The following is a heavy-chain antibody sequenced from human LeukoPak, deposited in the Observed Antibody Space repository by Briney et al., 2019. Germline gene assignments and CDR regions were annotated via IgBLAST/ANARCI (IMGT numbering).Heavy chain of an antibody. CDR1: GFTFSSYG. CDR2: IRYDGSNK. Sequence: GGSLRLSCAAPGFTFSSYGMHWVRQAPGKGLEWVAFIRYDGSNKYYADSVKGRFTISRDKSKNTLYLQMNSLRAEDTAVYYCAKDALRYFDWQNYMARDYYFDFWGQGTLVAVSS. CDR3: AKDALRYFDWQNYMARDYYFDF. D-gene: IGHD3-9*01. V-gene: IGHV3-30*02. J-gene: IGHJ4*02.